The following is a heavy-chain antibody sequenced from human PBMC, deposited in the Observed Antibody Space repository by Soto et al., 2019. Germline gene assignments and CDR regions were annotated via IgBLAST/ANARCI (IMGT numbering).Heavy chain of an antibody. CDR2: LKSNIDGGTA. V-gene: IGHV3-15*01. CDR1: GFTFSTAW. CDR3: TTVGAPDS. J-gene: IGHJ4*02. Sequence: EVQLVESGGGLVKPGGSHTLSCAASGFTFSTAWMNWVRQAPGKGLEWVGRLKSNIDGGTADYAAPVKGRFTISRDDSKNTLYLQIHSPKTEDTAVYYCTTVGAPDSWGQGTLVTVSS. D-gene: IGHD1-26*01.